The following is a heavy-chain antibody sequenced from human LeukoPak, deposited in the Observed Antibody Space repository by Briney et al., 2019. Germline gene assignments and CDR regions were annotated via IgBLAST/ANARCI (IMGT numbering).Heavy chain of an antibody. CDR1: GFTFSNYW. CDR2: INRDGSTT. CDR3: ARDKKSGESSEIDY. V-gene: IGHV3-74*03. J-gene: IGHJ4*02. Sequence: GGSLRLSCAASGFTFSNYWVHWVRQAPGKGLVWVSRINRDGSTTKYADSVKGRFTVSRDNAKNTLNLQMNSLRAKDTAVYYCARDKKSGESSEIDYWGQGTLVTVSS. D-gene: IGHD3-10*01.